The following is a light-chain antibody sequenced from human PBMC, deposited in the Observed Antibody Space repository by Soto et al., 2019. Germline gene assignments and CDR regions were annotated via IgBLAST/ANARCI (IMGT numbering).Light chain of an antibody. CDR1: QSLAYSDGNTY. CDR3: MQGIHWPPYT. Sequence: DVVMTQSPLSLPVTLGQPASISCRSSQSLAYSDGNTYLNWFQQRPGQSPRRLIYKVSNRESGGPDKCSGSGSGADVTLKISRGDAYDVGVYCCMQGIHWPPYTFGQGTELEIK. J-gene: IGKJ2*01. CDR2: KVS. V-gene: IGKV2-30*01.